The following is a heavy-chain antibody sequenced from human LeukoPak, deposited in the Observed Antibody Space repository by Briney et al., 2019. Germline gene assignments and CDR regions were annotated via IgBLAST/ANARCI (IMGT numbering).Heavy chain of an antibody. D-gene: IGHD2-2*01. Sequence: SETLSLTCTVSGGSISSYYWGWIRQPPGKGLEWIGSIYYSGSTYYNPSLKSRVTISVDTSKNQFSLKLSSVTAADTAVYYCARQWRVVPAAHDAFDIWGQGTMVTVSS. J-gene: IGHJ3*02. CDR3: ARQWRVVPAAHDAFDI. CDR2: IYYSGST. CDR1: GGSISSYY. V-gene: IGHV4-39*01.